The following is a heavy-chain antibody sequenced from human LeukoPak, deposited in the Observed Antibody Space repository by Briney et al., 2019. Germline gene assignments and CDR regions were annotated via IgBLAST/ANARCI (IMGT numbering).Heavy chain of an antibody. D-gene: IGHD6-19*01. V-gene: IGHV4-34*01. CDR3: AREGGREYSSGWYYFDY. CDR2: INHSGST. Sequence: PSETLSLTCAVYGGSFSGYYWSWIRQPPGKGLEWIGEINHSGSTNYNPSLKSRVTISVDTSKNQFSLKLSSVTAADTAVYYCAREGGREYSSGWYYFDYWGQGTLVTASS. J-gene: IGHJ4*02. CDR1: GGSFSGYY.